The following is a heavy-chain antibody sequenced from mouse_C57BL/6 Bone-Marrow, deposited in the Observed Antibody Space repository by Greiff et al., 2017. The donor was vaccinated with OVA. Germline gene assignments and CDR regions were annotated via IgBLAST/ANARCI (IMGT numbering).Heavy chain of an antibody. CDR3: TREGGSTMVTEYYFDY. Sequence: EVQRVESGEGLVKPGGSLKLSCAASGFTFSSYAMSWVRQTPEKRLEWVAYISSGGDYIYYADTVKGRFTISRDNARNTLYLQMSSLKSEDTAMYYCTREGGSTMVTEYYFDYWGQGTTLTVSS. D-gene: IGHD2-2*01. CDR2: ISSGGDYI. J-gene: IGHJ2*01. V-gene: IGHV5-9-1*02. CDR1: GFTFSSYA.